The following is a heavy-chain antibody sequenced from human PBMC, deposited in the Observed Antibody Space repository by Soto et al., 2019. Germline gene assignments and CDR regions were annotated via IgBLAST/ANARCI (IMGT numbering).Heavy chain of an antibody. CDR1: GITFSNYA. Sequence: PGGSLRLSCAASGITFSNYAMSWVRQAPGKGLKRVSGISGSGDSTYYAESVKGRFNISRDNSKNTVYLQMNSLGAEDTAVYYCASRNYYDTSGYYYWYYFDFWGQGALVTVSS. CDR3: ASRNYYDTSGYYYWYYFDF. J-gene: IGHJ4*02. CDR2: ISGSGDST. V-gene: IGHV3-23*01. D-gene: IGHD3-22*01.